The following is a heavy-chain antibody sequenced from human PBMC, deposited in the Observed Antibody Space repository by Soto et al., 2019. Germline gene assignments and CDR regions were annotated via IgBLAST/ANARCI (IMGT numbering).Heavy chain of an antibody. CDR1: GGTFSSYA. Sequence: QVQLVQSGAEVKKPGSSVKVSCKASGGTFSSYAISWVRQAPGQGLEWMGGIIPLFGTANYAQKFQGRVTITADKSTSTAYMELSSLRSEDTAVYYCASKQLLCPGYYYYYGMDVWGQGTTVPVSS. CDR3: ASKQLLCPGYYYYYGMDV. CDR2: IIPLFGTA. V-gene: IGHV1-69*06. J-gene: IGHJ6*02. D-gene: IGHD2-2*01.